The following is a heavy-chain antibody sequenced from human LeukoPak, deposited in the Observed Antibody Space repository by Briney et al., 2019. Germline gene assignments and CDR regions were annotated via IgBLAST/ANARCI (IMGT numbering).Heavy chain of an antibody. CDR3: ATVPVRLTAILRYFDY. Sequence: ASVKVSCKVSGYTLTELSMYWVRQAPGKGLEWIGGFDPEDVETNYAQKFQGRVTMTEDTSTDTAYMELSSLRSEDTAVYYCATVPVRLTAILRYFDYWGQGTLVTVSS. V-gene: IGHV1-24*01. J-gene: IGHJ4*02. CDR2: FDPEDVET. D-gene: IGHD2-21*02. CDR1: GYTLTELS.